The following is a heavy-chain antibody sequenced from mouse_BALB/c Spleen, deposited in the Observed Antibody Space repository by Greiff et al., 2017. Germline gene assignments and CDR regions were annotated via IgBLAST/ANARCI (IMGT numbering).Heavy chain of an antibody. D-gene: IGHD2-10*02. Sequence: EVMLVESGGGLVKPGGSLKLSCAASGFTFSDYYMYWVRQTPEKRLEWVATISDGGSYTYYPDSVKGRFTISRDNAKNNLYLQMSSLKSEYTAMYYCARESYDFYAMDYWGQGTSVTVSS. CDR2: ISDGGSYT. CDR3: ARESYDFYAMDY. CDR1: GFTFSDYY. J-gene: IGHJ4*01. V-gene: IGHV5-4*02.